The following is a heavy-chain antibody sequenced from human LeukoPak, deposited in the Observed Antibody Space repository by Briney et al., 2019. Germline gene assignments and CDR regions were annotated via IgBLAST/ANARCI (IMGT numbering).Heavy chain of an antibody. CDR3: VKDGRSSGWYGWFDP. CDR2: ISSNGGSA. Sequence: SGGSLRLSCAASGFTFSSYTMSWVRQAPGKGLEYASAISSNGGSAYYADSVKGRFTISRDNSKNTLYLQMSSLRAEDTAVYYCVKDGRSSGWYGWFDPWGQGTLVTVSS. D-gene: IGHD6-19*01. CDR1: GFTFSSYT. V-gene: IGHV3-64D*06. J-gene: IGHJ5*02.